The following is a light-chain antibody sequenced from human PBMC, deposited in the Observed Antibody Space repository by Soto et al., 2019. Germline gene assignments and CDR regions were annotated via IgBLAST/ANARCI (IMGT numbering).Light chain of an antibody. Sequence: QCALTQPPSASGSPGQSVTISCTGANSDVGSYNYVSWYQQHPDKAPKLMIYEVNKRPSGVPDRFSGSKSGNTASLTVSGLQAEDEADYYCSSYAGTNTRYLFGSGTKVTV. CDR2: EVN. CDR1: NSDVGSYNY. J-gene: IGLJ1*01. V-gene: IGLV2-8*01. CDR3: SSYAGTNTRYL.